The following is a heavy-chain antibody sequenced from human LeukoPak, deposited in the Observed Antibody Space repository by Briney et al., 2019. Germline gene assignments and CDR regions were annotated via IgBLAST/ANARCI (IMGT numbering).Heavy chain of an antibody. CDR1: GFTVSSNY. V-gene: IGHV3-66*01. Sequence: GSLRLSCAASGFTVSSNYMSWVRQAPGKGLEWVSVIYSGGSTYYADSVKGRFTISRDNSKNTLYLQMNSLRAEDTAVYYCARDWEGYSSSWYTFDYWGQGTLVTVSS. CDR3: ARDWEGYSSSWYTFDY. D-gene: IGHD6-13*01. CDR2: IYSGGST. J-gene: IGHJ4*02.